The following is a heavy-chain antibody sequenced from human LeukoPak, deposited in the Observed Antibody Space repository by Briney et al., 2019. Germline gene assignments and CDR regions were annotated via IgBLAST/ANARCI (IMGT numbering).Heavy chain of an antibody. CDR1: GYTFTAYY. J-gene: IGHJ5*02. V-gene: IGHV1-2*02. Sequence: ASVKVSCKPSGYTFTAYYMHLVRQAPGQGLEWMGWINPNSGDTNYAQNFQDRVTMTWDTSVSTAYMELISLTSDDTAVYYCARGWELPLAWGQGTLVTVSS. CDR3: ARGWELPLA. CDR2: INPNSGDT. D-gene: IGHD1-26*01.